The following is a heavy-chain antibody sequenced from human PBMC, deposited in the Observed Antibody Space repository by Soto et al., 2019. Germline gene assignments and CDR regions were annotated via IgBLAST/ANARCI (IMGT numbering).Heavy chain of an antibody. CDR1: GGSISSYY. D-gene: IGHD6-13*01. CDR3: ASLRDTSSWYYAY. CDR2: IYYSGST. Sequence: SETLSLTCTVSGGSISSYYWSWIRQPPGKGLEWIGYIYYSGSTDYNPSLKSRVTISVDTSKNQFSLKLSSVTAADTAVYYCASLRDTSSWYYAYWCQGTLVTVSS. J-gene: IGHJ4*02. V-gene: IGHV4-59*08.